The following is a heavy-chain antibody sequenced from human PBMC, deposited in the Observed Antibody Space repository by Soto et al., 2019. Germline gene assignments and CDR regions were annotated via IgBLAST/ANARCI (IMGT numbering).Heavy chain of an antibody. D-gene: IGHD3-22*01. CDR2: ISSSGSTI. V-gene: IGHV3-48*03. Sequence: GGSLRLSCAASGFTFSSYEMNWVRQAPGKGLEWVSYISSSGSTIYYADSVKGRFTISRDNAKNSLYLQMNSLRAEDTAVYYCARSMYRYYYDSSGGFDYWGQGTLVTVSS. J-gene: IGHJ4*02. CDR1: GFTFSSYE. CDR3: ARSMYRYYYDSSGGFDY.